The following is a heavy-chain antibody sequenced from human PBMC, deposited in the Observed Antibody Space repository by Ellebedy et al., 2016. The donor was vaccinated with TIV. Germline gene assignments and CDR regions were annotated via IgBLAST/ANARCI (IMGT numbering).Heavy chain of an antibody. CDR2: IYYNGST. CDR3: ASGGDNGGWRVYFDY. J-gene: IGHJ4*02. V-gene: IGHV4-39*07. Sequence: MPSETLSLTCTVSGGSISSSSYYWGWIRQPPGKGLEWIGSIYYNGSTYYNPSLKSRVTISVDKSKNQFSLKLSSMTAADTAVYYCASGGDNGGWRVYFDYWGQGTLVTVSS. CDR1: GGSISSSSYY. D-gene: IGHD6-19*01.